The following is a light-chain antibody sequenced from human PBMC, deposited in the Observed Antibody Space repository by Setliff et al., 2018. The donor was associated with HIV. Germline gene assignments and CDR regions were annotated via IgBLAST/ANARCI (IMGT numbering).Light chain of an antibody. CDR2: DVS. CDR3: LSYTGSDTFV. J-gene: IGLJ1*01. V-gene: IGLV2-23*02. Sequence: QSVLSQPASVSGSPGQSITISCTGTPSDVGGFTLVSWCQKYPDRVPKLIIYDVSKRPSRVSDRFSGSKSANTASLTISGLQAEDEADYYCLSYTGSDTFVFGSGTKVTVL. CDR1: PSDVGGFTL.